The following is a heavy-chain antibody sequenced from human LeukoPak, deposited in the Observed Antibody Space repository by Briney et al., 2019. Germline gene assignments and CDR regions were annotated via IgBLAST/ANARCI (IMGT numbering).Heavy chain of an antibody. D-gene: IGHD6-13*01. Sequence: PSETLSLTCTVSGGSISSSSYYWGWIRQPPGKGLEWIGSIYYSGSTYYYPSLKSRVTISIDTSKNQFSLKLSSVTAADTAVYYCASIAAADRWILGDAFDIWGQGTMVTVSS. J-gene: IGHJ3*02. CDR2: IYYSGST. V-gene: IGHV4-39*07. CDR3: ASIAAADRWILGDAFDI. CDR1: GGSISSSSYY.